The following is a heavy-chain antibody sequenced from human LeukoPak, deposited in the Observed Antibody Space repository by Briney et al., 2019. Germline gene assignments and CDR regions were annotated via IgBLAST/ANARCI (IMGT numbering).Heavy chain of an antibody. V-gene: IGHV3-23*01. CDR3: AKDQGYYDFWSGLDAFDI. Sequence: IHWVRQAPGKGLEWVSAISGSGGSTYYADSVKGRFTISRDNSKNTLYLQMNSLRAEDTAVYYCAKDQGYYDFWSGLDAFDIWGQGTMVTVSS. D-gene: IGHD3-3*01. J-gene: IGHJ3*02. CDR2: ISGSGGST.